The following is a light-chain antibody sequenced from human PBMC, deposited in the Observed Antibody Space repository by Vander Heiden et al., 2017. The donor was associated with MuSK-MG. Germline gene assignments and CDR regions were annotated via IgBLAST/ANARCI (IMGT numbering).Light chain of an antibody. V-gene: IGKV1-33*01. CDR2: DAS. CDR1: QDISNH. Sequence: DIQITQSPSSLSASVGYRVPITCQASQDISNHLNWYQQKPGKAPKLLIYDASNLETGDPSRFSGGGSGTDFTFTISSLQPEDIATCYCQQYVSLPRTFGQGTKVEIK. J-gene: IGKJ1*01. CDR3: QQYVSLPRT.